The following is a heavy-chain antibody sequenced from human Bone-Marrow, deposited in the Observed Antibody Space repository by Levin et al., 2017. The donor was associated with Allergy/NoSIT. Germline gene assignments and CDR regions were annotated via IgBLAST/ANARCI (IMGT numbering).Heavy chain of an antibody. V-gene: IGHV3-7*01. D-gene: IGHD3-22*01. CDR3: ARGDDSGLY. J-gene: IGHJ4*02. CDR1: RFTFSSYW. Sequence: PGASVKVSCAASRFTFSSYWMTWVRQAPGKGLEWVANIKKDGSEKNYVDSVKGRFTISRDNAKNSLYLQMSSLRAEDTAVYYCARGDDSGLYWGQGSLVTVSS. CDR2: IKKDGSEK.